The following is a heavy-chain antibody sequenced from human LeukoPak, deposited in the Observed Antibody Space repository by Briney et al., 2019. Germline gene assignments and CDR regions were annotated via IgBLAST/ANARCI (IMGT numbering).Heavy chain of an antibody. D-gene: IGHD6-13*01. J-gene: IGHJ4*02. CDR1: GGSFSGYY. CDR2: INHSGST. CDR3: ARNILAAAIDY. Sequence: PETLSLTCAVYGGSFSGYYWSWIRQPPGKGLEWIGEINHSGSTNYNPSLKSRVTISVDTSKNQFSLKLSSVTAADTAVYYCARNILAAAIDYWGQGTLVTVSS. V-gene: IGHV4-34*01.